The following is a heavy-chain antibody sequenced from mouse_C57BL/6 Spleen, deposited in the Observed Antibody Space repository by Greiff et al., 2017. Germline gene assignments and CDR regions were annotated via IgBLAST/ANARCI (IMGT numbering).Heavy chain of an antibody. Sequence: VQLQQSGAELVRPGASVTLSCKASGYTFTDYEMHWVKQTPVHGLEWIGAIDPETGGTAYNQKFKGKAILTADKSSSTAYMELRSLTSEDSAVYYCTRDYGSSYVFAYWGQGTLVTVYA. J-gene: IGHJ3*01. CDR2: IDPETGGT. D-gene: IGHD1-1*01. V-gene: IGHV1-15*01. CDR1: GYTFTDYE. CDR3: TRDYGSSYVFAY.